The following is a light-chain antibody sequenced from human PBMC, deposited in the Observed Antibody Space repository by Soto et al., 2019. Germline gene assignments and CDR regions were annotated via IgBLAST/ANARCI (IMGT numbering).Light chain of an antibody. CDR2: EGH. J-gene: IGLJ1*01. CDR3: CLYVGATTYV. V-gene: IGLV2-23*01. Sequence: QSALAHPGSVSGSPGQSMAISCTGASGYVGTYSLASWYQQHPGKAPKVVIYEGHKRPSGVPDRFSGSTSVNTASLTISGLQTDDEADYYCCLYVGATTYVFGTGTKVTVL. CDR1: SGYVGTYSL.